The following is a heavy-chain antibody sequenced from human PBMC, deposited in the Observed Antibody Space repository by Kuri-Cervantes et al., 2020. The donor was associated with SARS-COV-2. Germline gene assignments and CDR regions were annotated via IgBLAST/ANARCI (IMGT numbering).Heavy chain of an antibody. CDR1: GFTFSSYA. V-gene: IGHV3-64*04. CDR2: ISSNGGST. D-gene: IGHD1-1*01. CDR3: VRDGDHWNFDY. Sequence: GESLKISCSASGFTFSSYAMHWVRQAPGKGLEYVSAISSNGGSTYYADPGKGRFTISRDNANNMLFLQMNSLRAEATAVYYCVRDGDHWNFDYWGQGTLVTVSS. J-gene: IGHJ4*02.